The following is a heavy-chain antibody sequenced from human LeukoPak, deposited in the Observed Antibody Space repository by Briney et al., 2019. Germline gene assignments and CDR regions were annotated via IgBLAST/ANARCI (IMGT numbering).Heavy chain of an antibody. D-gene: IGHD3-22*01. CDR2: IKQDGTEK. Sequence: PGGSLRLSCAASGFIFRSYWMSWVRQAPGKGLEWVANIKQDGTEKYYVDSVKGRFTISRDNAKNSLYLQMNSLRAEDTAVYYCAREDYYDSSGISSAFDIWGQGTMVTVSS. CDR1: GFIFRSYW. V-gene: IGHV3-7*01. J-gene: IGHJ3*02. CDR3: AREDYYDSSGISSAFDI.